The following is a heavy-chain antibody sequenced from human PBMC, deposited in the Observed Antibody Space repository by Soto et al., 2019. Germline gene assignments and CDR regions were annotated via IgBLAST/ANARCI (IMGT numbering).Heavy chain of an antibody. D-gene: IGHD3-10*01. J-gene: IGHJ4*02. CDR1: GGTFSSYA. CDR2: IIRIFHTP. CDR3: ARSGTGPTYLDY. V-gene: IGHV1-69*13. Sequence: SVKVSCKASGGTFSSYAFSWVRQAPGQGLEWMGGIIRIFHTPTYAQKFQGRVTITADESTSTAYMELITLRSDDTAVYYCARSGTGPTYLDYWGQGPLVTVSS.